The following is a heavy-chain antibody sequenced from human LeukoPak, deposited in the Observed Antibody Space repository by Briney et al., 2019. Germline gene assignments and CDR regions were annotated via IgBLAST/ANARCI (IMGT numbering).Heavy chain of an antibody. CDR3: ARGYYDSSGYYPGLGY. J-gene: IGHJ4*02. CDR2: INPSGGST. V-gene: IGHV1-46*01. D-gene: IGHD3-22*01. CDR1: GYTFTSFY. Sequence: ASVKVSCKASGYTFTSFYMQWVRQAPGPGLEWMGIINPSGGSTNYAQKFQGRVSMTRDTSTSTVYMELSSLRSEDTAMYWCARGYYDSSGYYPGLGYWGQGTLVTVSS.